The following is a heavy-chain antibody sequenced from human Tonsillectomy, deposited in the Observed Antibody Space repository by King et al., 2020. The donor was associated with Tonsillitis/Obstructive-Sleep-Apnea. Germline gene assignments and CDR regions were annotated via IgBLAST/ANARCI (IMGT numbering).Heavy chain of an antibody. V-gene: IGHV1-69*01. CDR3: YYSNYYRKPLSHSFDY. CDR1: GGTFSSYA. D-gene: IGHD4-11*01. CDR2: IIPIFGTA. Sequence: VQLVESGAEVKKPGSSVKVSCKASGGTFSSYAISWVRQAPGQGLEWMGGIIPIFGTANYAQKFQGRVTITADESTSTAYMELSSLRSEDTAVYYCYYSNYYRKPLSHSFDYWGQGTLVTVSS. J-gene: IGHJ4*02.